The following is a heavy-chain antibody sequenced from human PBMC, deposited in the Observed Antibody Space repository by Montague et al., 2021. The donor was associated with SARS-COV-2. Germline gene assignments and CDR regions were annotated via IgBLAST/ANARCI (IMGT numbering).Heavy chain of an antibody. CDR1: SGPLSAYY. V-gene: IGHV4-34*01. CDR3: ASGMDHNKGGDY. J-gene: IGHJ4*02. D-gene: IGHD3-16*01. CDR2: IHPYGHT. Sequence: SETLSLTCAVDSGPLSAYYWSWVRQPPGKGLEWIGEIHPYGHTSYNPSLMSRVTLSIGTSSNPFSLKLTSVTAADTAVYYCASGMDHNKGGDYWGQGILVIVSS.